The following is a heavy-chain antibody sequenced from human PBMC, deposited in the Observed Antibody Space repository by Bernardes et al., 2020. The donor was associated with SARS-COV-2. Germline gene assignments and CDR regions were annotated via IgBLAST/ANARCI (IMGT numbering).Heavy chain of an antibody. CDR1: GGSISSSSYY. CDR3: ARQHLGGVTIFGVVTTDRYFDY. CDR2: IYHSGST. D-gene: IGHD3-3*01. Sequence: SETLSLTCTVSGGSISSSSYYWGWIRQPQGKGLEWIGNIYHSGSTYYNPSLKSRVTISVDTSKNQFSLKLSSVTAADTAVYYCARQHLGGVTIFGVVTTDRYFDYWGQGTLVTVSS. V-gene: IGHV4-39*01. J-gene: IGHJ4*02.